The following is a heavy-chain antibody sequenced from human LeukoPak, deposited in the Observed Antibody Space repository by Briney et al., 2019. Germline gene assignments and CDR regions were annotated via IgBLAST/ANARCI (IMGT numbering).Heavy chain of an antibody. D-gene: IGHD6-6*01. CDR3: ARDLGAARRGFDY. CDR2: TFYVGSP. Sequence: SETLSLTCNVSGDSITNSAYSWGWIRQPPGKGLEWIGTTFYVGSPYYNPSLRSRVTISADTSKNQISLKVASVTAADTAVYYCARDLGAARRGFDYWGQGILVTVSS. CDR1: GDSITNSAYS. J-gene: IGHJ4*02. V-gene: IGHV4-39*07.